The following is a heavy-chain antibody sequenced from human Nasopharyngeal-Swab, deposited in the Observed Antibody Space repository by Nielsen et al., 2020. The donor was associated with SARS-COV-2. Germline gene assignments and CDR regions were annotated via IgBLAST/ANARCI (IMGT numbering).Heavy chain of an antibody. CDR3: VADEDIVLMVLDY. J-gene: IGHJ4*02. CDR1: GFTFSSYA. CDR2: ISSNGGST. V-gene: IGHV3-64D*06. Sequence: GESLKISCSASGFTFSSYAMHWVRQAPGKGLEYVSAISSNGGSTYYADSVKGRFTISRDNSKNTLYLQMRSLRAEDTAVYYCVADEDIVLMVLDYWGQGTLVTVSS. D-gene: IGHD2-8*01.